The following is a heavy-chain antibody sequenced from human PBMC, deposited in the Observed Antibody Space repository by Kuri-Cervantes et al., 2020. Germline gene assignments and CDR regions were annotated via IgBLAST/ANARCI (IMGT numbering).Heavy chain of an antibody. Sequence: ASVKVSCKASGYTFTSYYMHWVRQAPGQGLEWMGIINPSGGSTSYAQKFQGRVTMARDTSTSTVYMELSSLRSEDTAVYYCARDQGVRMRDSSGYDAFDIWGQGTMVTVSS. V-gene: IGHV1-46*01. CDR3: ARDQGVRMRDSSGYDAFDI. J-gene: IGHJ3*02. CDR2: INPSGGST. D-gene: IGHD6-25*01. CDR1: GYTFTSYY.